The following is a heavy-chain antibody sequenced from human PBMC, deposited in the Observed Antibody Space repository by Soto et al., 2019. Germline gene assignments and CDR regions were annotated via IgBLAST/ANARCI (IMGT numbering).Heavy chain of an antibody. CDR1: GFSLSTSGVG. Sequence: QITLKESGPTLVKPTQTLTLTCTLSGFSLSTSGVGVGWIRQPPGKALEWLALIYWDDDKRYNPFLKSRLTITEDTSKNQVVLTLTNMDPVDTATYYCALKGDGYRGFKYWGQGTLVTVSS. V-gene: IGHV2-5*02. CDR3: ALKGDGYRGFKY. J-gene: IGHJ4*02. CDR2: IYWDDDK. D-gene: IGHD5-12*01.